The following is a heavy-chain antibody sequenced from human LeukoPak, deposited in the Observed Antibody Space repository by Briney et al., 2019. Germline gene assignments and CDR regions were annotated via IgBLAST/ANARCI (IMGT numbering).Heavy chain of an antibody. Sequence: ASVKVSCKASGYTFTSYGISWVRQAPGQGLEWMGWISAYNGNTNYAQKLQGRVTITTDTSTSTAYMELRSLRSDDTAVYYCASSPTANYYGSGSYYQPDYWGQGTLVTVSS. V-gene: IGHV1-18*01. J-gene: IGHJ4*02. CDR1: GYTFTSYG. CDR3: ASSPTANYYGSGSYYQPDY. D-gene: IGHD3-10*01. CDR2: ISAYNGNT.